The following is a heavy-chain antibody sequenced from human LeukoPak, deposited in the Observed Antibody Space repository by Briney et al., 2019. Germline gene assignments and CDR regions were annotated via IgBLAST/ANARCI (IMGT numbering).Heavy chain of an antibody. CDR1: GFVFTIYT. CDR3: AKDMWDYYDSSGYYDRGFDP. V-gene: IGHV3-64D*06. J-gene: IGHJ5*02. CDR2: ISGSGNGFSI. Sequence: PGGSLRLSCSASGFVFTIYTMYWVRQAPGKGPEYVSTISGSGNGFSIYYADSVKGRFTISRDNSKNIVYLQMNGLRSEDTAVYYCAKDMWDYYDSSGYYDRGFDPWGQGTLVTVSS. D-gene: IGHD3-22*01.